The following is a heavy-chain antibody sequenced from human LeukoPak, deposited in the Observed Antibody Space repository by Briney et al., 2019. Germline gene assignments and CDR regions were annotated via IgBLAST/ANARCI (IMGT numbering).Heavy chain of an antibody. V-gene: IGHV3-33*01. J-gene: IGHJ4*02. CDR3: ARDPGYSSNWYFDY. D-gene: IGHD6-13*01. Sequence: GRSLRLSCAAPGFTFGNYGMHWVRQAPGKGLEWVALMWYDGSNKYYGDSVKGRFTISRDNSKNTLYLQMNSLRAEDTAVYYCARDPGYSSNWYFDYWGQGTLVTVSS. CDR2: MWYDGSNK. CDR1: GFTFGNYG.